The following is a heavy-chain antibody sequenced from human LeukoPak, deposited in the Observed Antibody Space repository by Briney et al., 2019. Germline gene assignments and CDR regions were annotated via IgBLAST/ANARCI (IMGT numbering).Heavy chain of an antibody. J-gene: IGHJ4*02. CDR3: ARSTSMIVVVEY. Sequence: SETLSLTCAVYGGSFSGYYWSWIRQPPGKGLEWIGEINHSGSTNYNPSLKSRVTISVDTSKNQFSLKLSSVTAADTAVYYCARSTSMIVVVEYWGQGTLVTVSS. CDR2: INHSGST. CDR1: GGSFSGYY. V-gene: IGHV4-34*01. D-gene: IGHD3-22*01.